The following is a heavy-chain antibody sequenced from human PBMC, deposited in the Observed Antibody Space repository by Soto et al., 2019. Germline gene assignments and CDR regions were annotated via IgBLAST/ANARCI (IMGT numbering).Heavy chain of an antibody. CDR2: INPSGGST. CDR3: ATMLEIEPFPDAFDI. V-gene: IGHV1-46*01. Sequence: QAPGQGLEWMGIINPSGGSTSYAQKLQGRVTMTRDTSTSTVYMELSSQRSEDTAVYYCATMLEIEPFPDAFDIWGQGTMVTVSS. J-gene: IGHJ3*02. D-gene: IGHD2-8*01.